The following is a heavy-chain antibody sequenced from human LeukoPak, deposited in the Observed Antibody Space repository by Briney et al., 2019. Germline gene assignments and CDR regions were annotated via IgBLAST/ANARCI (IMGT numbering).Heavy chain of an antibody. CDR2: MNPNSGNT. D-gene: IGHD3-10*01. Sequence: ASVKVSCKASGYTFTSYDINWVRQATGQGLEWMGWMNPNSGNTGYAQKFQGRVTMTRNTSISTAYMELSSLRSEDTAVYYCARGSTKVRGSSNWFDPWGQGTLVTVSS. CDR1: GYTFTSYD. V-gene: IGHV1-8*01. CDR3: ARGSTKVRGSSNWFDP. J-gene: IGHJ5*02.